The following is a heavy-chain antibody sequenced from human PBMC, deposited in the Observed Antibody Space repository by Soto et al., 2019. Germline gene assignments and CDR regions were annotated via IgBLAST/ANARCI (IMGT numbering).Heavy chain of an antibody. V-gene: IGHV4-30-2*01. CDR2: IYQSGVT. J-gene: IGHJ5*02. D-gene: IGHD6-19*01. CDR3: AGMPYTSGLRFDP. Sequence: SETLSLTCNMSGDSYSISTYSWSWIRQPPGKALQWIGFIYQSGVTSYNPSLASRVSISLDRANNQCSLKLKSVTAADTAVYFCAGMPYTSGLRFDPWGPGTLVTVSS. CDR1: GDSYSISTYS.